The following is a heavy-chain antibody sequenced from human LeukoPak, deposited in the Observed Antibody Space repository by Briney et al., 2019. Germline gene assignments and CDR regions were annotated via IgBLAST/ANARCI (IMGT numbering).Heavy chain of an antibody. D-gene: IGHD6-13*01. J-gene: IGHJ6*02. CDR3: AREAAAAGTPLYYYYYGMDV. CDR2: ISAYNGNT. CDR1: GYTCTSYG. V-gene: IGHV1-18*01. Sequence: ASVKVSCKASGYTCTSYGISWVRQAPGQGLEWMGWISAYNGNTNYAQKLQGRVTMTTDTSTSTAYMELRSLRSDDTAVYYCAREAAAAGTPLYYYYYGMDVWGQGTTVTVSS.